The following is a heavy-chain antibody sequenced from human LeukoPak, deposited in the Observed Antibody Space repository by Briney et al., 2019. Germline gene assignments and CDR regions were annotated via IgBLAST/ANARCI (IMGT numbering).Heavy chain of an antibody. CDR1: GFTFSNYA. Sequence: GGSLRLSCAASGFTFSNYAMSWVRQAPGQGLEWVSSISSIGGSTYNAESVKDRFTISRDNSKNTLYLQMNSLRAEDTAVYYCAKWGVVPAAIAAFDIWGQGTMVTVSS. CDR2: ISSIGGST. CDR3: AKWGVVPAAIAAFDI. J-gene: IGHJ3*02. V-gene: IGHV3-23*01. D-gene: IGHD2-2*01.